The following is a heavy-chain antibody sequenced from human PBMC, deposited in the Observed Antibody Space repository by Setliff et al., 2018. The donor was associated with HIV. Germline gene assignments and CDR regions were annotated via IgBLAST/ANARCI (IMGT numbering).Heavy chain of an antibody. CDR3: AKAGDYYDRTTFDS. Sequence: SVKVSCKAFGGPFTSSSIGWVRQAPGQGLEWMGRIIPILGVPRYADSVKGRFTISRDNAKNSLYLQMNSLRAEDTAVYYCAKAGDYYDRTTFDSWGQGTLVTVSS. CDR1: GGPFTSSS. J-gene: IGHJ4*02. V-gene: IGHV1-69*02. CDR2: IIPILGVP. D-gene: IGHD3-22*01.